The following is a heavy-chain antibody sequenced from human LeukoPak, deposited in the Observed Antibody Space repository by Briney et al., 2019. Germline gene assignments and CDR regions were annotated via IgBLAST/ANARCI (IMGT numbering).Heavy chain of an antibody. CDR2: INPSGGST. J-gene: IGHJ4*02. D-gene: IGHD6-19*01. V-gene: IGHV1-46*01. Sequence: GASVKVSCKASGGTFSSYGISWVRQAPGQGLEWMGIINPSGGSTSYAQKFQGRVTMTRDMSTSTVYMELSSLRSEDTAVYYCARAGSIAVAGDYWGQGTLVTVSS. CDR1: GGTFSSYG. CDR3: ARAGSIAVAGDY.